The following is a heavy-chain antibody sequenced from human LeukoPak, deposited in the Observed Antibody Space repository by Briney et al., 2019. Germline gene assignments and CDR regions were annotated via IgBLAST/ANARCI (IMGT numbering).Heavy chain of an antibody. CDR3: AKSSAGITWFDP. V-gene: IGHV3-30*02. CDR2: TRFDDSFK. Sequence: TGGSLRLSCAASGFSFSSSGMHWVRQAPGKGPEWVSFTRFDDSFKAYADSVKGRFTISRDNSKNTLYLQMDSLRSDDTAVYYCAKSSAGITWFDPWGQGTLVTVSS. J-gene: IGHJ5*02. D-gene: IGHD1-1*01. CDR1: GFSFSSSG.